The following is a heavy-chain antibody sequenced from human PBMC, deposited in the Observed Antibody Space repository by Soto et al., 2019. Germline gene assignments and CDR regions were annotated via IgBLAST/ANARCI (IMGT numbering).Heavy chain of an antibody. CDR2: IKQDGSEN. D-gene: IGHD6-19*01. CDR1: SFTFSSYW. V-gene: IGHV3-7*03. J-gene: IGHJ6*02. Sequence: DVRLVESGGGLVQPGGSLRLSCAASSFTFSSYWLSWVRQAPGKGLEWVATIKQDGSENYYVDSVKGRFTISRDNAKNSLYLQMSSLRADDTAVYYCARDGPFISVAAPAFQYAMHVWGQGTTVTVS. CDR3: ARDGPFISVAAPAFQYAMHV.